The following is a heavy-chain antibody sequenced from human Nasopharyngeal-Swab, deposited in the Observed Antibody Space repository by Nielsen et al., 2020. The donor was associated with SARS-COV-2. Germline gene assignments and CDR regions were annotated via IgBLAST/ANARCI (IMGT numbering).Heavy chain of an antibody. V-gene: IGHV4-59*01. CDR2: IYYSGST. J-gene: IGHJ4*02. CDR1: GGSISSYY. CDR3: ARDKGYREYDY. D-gene: IGHD3-10*01. Sequence: SETLSLTCTVSGGSISSYYWSWIRQPPGKGLEWIGYIYYSGSTNYNPSLKSRATISVDTSKNQFSLKLSSVTAADTAVYYCARDKGYREYDYWGQGTLVTVSS.